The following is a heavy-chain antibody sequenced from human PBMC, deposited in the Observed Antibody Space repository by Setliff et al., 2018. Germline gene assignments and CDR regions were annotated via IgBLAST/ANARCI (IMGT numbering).Heavy chain of an antibody. CDR2: IRSDEVSK. CDR3: AKTGGNSDDQ. D-gene: IGHD2-8*02. J-gene: IGHJ5*02. V-gene: IGHV3-30*02. Sequence: PGGSLRLSCATSGFPFNKYVVHWIRQAPGKGPEWVTSIRSDEVSKFYADSVKGRFIVSRDNSKGKLFLQMNSLRTVDTAIYYCAKTGGNSDDQWGQGTLVTAPQ. CDR1: GFPFNKYV.